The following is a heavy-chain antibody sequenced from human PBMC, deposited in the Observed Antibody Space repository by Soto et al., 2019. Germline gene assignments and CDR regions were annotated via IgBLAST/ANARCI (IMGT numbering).Heavy chain of an antibody. V-gene: IGHV4-39*01. Sequence: ASETLSLTCTVSGGSISSSSYYWGWIRQPPGKGLEWIGSIYYSGSTYYNPSLKSRVTISVDSSKSQFSLKLSSVTAADTAVYYCARHPRYFSDYHYMDVWDKGTTVTVSS. CDR1: GGSISSSSYY. J-gene: IGHJ6*03. D-gene: IGHD3-9*01. CDR2: IYYSGST. CDR3: ARHPRYFSDYHYMDV.